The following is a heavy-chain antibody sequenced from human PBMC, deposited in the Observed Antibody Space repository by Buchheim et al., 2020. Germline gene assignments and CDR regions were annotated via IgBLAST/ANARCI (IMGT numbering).Heavy chain of an antibody. Sequence: EVQLVESGGGLVQPGGSLRLSCAASGFRISNHYMSWVRQSPGKGLEWVTNIKQDGSAKYYVDFVRGRFTISRDNAKNSVYFQMNSLRAEDSAVYYCAREGDAFDLWGQGT. CDR3: AREGDAFDL. CDR1: GFRISNHY. CDR2: IKQDGSAK. J-gene: IGHJ3*01. V-gene: IGHV3-7*03.